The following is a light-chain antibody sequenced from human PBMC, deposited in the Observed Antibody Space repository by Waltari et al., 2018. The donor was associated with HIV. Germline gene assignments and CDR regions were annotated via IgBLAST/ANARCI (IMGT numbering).Light chain of an antibody. CDR2: SVS. CDR1: QSVGTS. J-gene: IGKJ4*01. CDR3: QQYEKWPPLT. Sequence: EIVMTQSPVALSASLGERVTLSWRASQSVGTSFAGYQQRPGQAPGVLIYSVSTRAAGVPARFSGSGSGTDFTLTISSLQPEDYAVYFWQQYEKWPPLTFGGGTKV. V-gene: IGKV3-15*01.